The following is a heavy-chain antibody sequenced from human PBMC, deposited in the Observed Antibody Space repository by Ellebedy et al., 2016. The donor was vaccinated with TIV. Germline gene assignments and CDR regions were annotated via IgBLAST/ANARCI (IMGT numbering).Heavy chain of an antibody. CDR3: ASPLGQQLDFSFDY. V-gene: IGHV1-69*13. J-gene: IGHJ4*02. CDR1: GGTFSSYA. D-gene: IGHD6-13*01. CDR2: IIPIFGTA. Sequence: ASVKVSCKASGGTFSSYAISWVRQAPGQGLEWMGGIIPIFGTANYAQKFQGRVTITADESTSTAYMELSSLRSEDTAVYYCASPLGQQLDFSFDYWGQGTLVTVSS.